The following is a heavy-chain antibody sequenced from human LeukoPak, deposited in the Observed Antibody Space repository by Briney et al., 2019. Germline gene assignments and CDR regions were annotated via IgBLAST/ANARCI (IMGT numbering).Heavy chain of an antibody. J-gene: IGHJ4*02. CDR1: GFVFNNYP. V-gene: IGHV3-23*01. D-gene: IGHD4-23*01. CDR2: INGGGDST. CDR3: ARGRPHGNDY. Sequence: GGSLRLSCAASGFVFNNYPMSWVRQAPGKGLEWVSVINGGGDSTYYADSVKGRFTISRDNSKNTLFLQMNSLRVEDTAVYYCARGRPHGNDYWGQGTLVTVSS.